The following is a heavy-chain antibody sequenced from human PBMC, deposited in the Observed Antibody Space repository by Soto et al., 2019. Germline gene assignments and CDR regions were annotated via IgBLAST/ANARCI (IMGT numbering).Heavy chain of an antibody. Sequence: QVQLVQPGAEVKKPGASVKVSCKASGYTFTSYGISWVRQAPGQGLEWMGWISAYNGNTNYAQKLQGRVTMTTDTSTSTAYMELRSLRSDDTAVYYCARVMTTVVTPYYYYGMDVWGQGTTVTVSS. CDR3: ARVMTTVVTPYYYYGMDV. J-gene: IGHJ6*02. D-gene: IGHD4-17*01. V-gene: IGHV1-18*01. CDR2: ISAYNGNT. CDR1: GYTFTSYG.